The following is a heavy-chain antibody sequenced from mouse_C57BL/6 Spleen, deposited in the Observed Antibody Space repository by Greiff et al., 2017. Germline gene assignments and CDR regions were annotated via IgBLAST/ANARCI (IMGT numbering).Heavy chain of an antibody. CDR2: ISYDGSN. CDR1: GYSITSGYY. D-gene: IGHD2-5*01. J-gene: IGHJ2*01. Sequence: EVKLQESGPGLVKPSQSLSLTCSVTGYSITSGYYWNWIRQFPGNKLEWMGYISYDGSNNYNPSLKNRISITRDTSKNQFFLKLNSVTTEDTATYYCARDSNYSYFDYWGQGTTLTVSS. V-gene: IGHV3-6*01. CDR3: ARDSNYSYFDY.